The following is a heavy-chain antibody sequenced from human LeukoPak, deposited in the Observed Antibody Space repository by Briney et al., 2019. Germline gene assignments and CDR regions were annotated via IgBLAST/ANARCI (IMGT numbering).Heavy chain of an antibody. CDR1: GGSINSDS. J-gene: IGHJ4*02. CDR3: ARASSGNFDY. CDR2: ILHGGGT. Sequence: PSQTLSLTCAVSGGSINSDSWSWIRQPPGKGLEWVGYILHGGGTYSNPSLKSRVTISVDTSKNQFSLKLSSVTAADTAVYYCARASSGNFDYWGQGTLVTVSS. D-gene: IGHD6-25*01. V-gene: IGHV4-30-2*01.